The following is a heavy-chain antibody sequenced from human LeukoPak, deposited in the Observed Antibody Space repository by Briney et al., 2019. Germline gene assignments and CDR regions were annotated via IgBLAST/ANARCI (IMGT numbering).Heavy chain of an antibody. CDR1: GYTFTGYY. D-gene: IGHD2-2*01. CDR3: ARVYCSSTSCSYFDY. CDR2: INPNSGGT. J-gene: IGHJ4*02. V-gene: IGHV1-2*02. Sequence: ASVKVSCKASGYTFTGYYMHWVRQAPGQGLEWMGWINPNSGGTNYAQKFQGRVTMTRDTSISTAYMELSRLRSDETAVYYCARVYCSSTSCSYFDYWGQGTLVTVSS.